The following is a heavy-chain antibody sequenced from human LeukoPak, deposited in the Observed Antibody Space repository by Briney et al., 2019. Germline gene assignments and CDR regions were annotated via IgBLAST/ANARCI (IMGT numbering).Heavy chain of an antibody. J-gene: IGHJ3*02. CDR3: ARDLCGYSYGCNAFDI. CDR1: GYTFTSYG. Sequence: ASVKVSCKASGYTFTSYGISWVRQAPGQGLEWMGWINPNSGGTNYAQKFQGRVTMTRNTSISTAYMELSRLRSDDTAVYYCARDLCGYSYGCNAFDIWGQGTMVTVSS. V-gene: IGHV1-2*02. CDR2: INPNSGGT. D-gene: IGHD5-18*01.